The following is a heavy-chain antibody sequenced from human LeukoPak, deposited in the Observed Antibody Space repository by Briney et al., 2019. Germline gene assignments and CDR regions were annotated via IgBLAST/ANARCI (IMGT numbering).Heavy chain of an antibody. Sequence: GASVKVSCKASGYTLTGYYIHWVRQAPGQGLEWMGWINPNSGETNYPQRLQGRVTLTVDTSISTAFMELSRLRSDDTAVYYCARGGTGWAFDYWGQGTLVTVSS. CDR1: GYTLTGYY. CDR2: INPNSGET. V-gene: IGHV1-2*02. CDR3: ARGGTGWAFDY. D-gene: IGHD6-19*01. J-gene: IGHJ4*02.